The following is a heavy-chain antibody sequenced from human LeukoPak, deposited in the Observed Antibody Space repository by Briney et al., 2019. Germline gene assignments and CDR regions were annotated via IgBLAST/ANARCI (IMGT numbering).Heavy chain of an antibody. V-gene: IGHV3-7*01. Sequence: GGSLRLSCAASGLSFSRFWMTWVRQAPGKGPEWVANIKQDGSKKYYVDSVKGRFTISRDNAKNSLYLQMSSLRAEDTAVYYCARHSGTYFDYWGQGTLVTVSS. CDR3: ARHSGTYFDY. CDR2: IKQDGSKK. J-gene: IGHJ4*02. D-gene: IGHD1-26*01. CDR1: GLSFSRFW.